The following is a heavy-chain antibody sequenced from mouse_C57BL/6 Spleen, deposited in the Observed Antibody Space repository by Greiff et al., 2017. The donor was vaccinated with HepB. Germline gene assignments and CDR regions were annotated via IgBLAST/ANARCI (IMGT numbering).Heavy chain of an antibody. J-gene: IGHJ1*03. V-gene: IGHV3-6*01. Sequence: ESGPGLVKPSQSLSLTCSVTGYSITSGYYWNWIRQFPGNKLEWMGYISYDGSNNYNPSLKNRISITRDTSKNQFFLKLNSVTTEDTATYYCARGALLPFDVWGTGTTVTVSS. CDR1: GYSITSGYY. D-gene: IGHD1-1*01. CDR2: ISYDGSN. CDR3: ARGALLPFDV.